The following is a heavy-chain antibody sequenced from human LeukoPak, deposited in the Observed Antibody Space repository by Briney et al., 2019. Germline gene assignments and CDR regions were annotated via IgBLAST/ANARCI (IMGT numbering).Heavy chain of an antibody. CDR2: FIPIFGTA. V-gene: IGHV1-69*05. Sequence: SVKVSCKASGGTFSGYAISWVRQAPGQGREWTRRFIPIFGTANYAKKFQGRVTITTDESTNTAYIELSSQRSEDTAVYYCVRVNHDSITYNWFDPWGQGTLVTVSS. CDR3: VRVNHDSITYNWFDP. CDR1: GGTFSGYA. J-gene: IGHJ5*02. D-gene: IGHD1-14*01.